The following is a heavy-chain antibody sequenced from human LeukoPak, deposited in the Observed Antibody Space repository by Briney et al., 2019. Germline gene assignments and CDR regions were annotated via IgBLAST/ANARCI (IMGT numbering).Heavy chain of an antibody. J-gene: IGHJ4*02. CDR1: GGTFSSYA. Sequence: ASVKVSCKASGGTFSSYAISWVRQAPGQGLEWMGGIIPIFGTANYAQKFQGRVTITADESTSTAYMEPSSLRSEDTAVYYCASREVAATFPCFDYWGQGTLVTVSS. D-gene: IGHD2-15*01. V-gene: IGHV1-69*01. CDR2: IIPIFGTA. CDR3: ASREVAATFPCFDY.